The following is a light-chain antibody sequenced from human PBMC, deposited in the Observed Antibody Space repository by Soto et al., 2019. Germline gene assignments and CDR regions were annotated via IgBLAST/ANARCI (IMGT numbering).Light chain of an antibody. V-gene: IGKV3-11*01. J-gene: IGKJ4*01. CDR1: QSVSSY. CDR3: QQRNYRPT. Sequence: EVVLTQSPATLSLSPGERATLSCRASQSVSSYLAWYQQKPGQAPRLLISDASNRATGIPARFTGSGSGTDFTLTISSLEPEDSAVYYCQQRNYRPTFAGGTKVEIK. CDR2: DAS.